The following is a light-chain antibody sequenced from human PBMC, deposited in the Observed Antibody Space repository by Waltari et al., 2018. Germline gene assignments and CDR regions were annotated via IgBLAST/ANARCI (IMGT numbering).Light chain of an antibody. J-gene: IGKJ2*01. CDR2: LGS. V-gene: IGKV2-28*01. CDR3: MQALMTPNT. CDR1: QSLLHANGKNY. Sequence: EIVMTQSPLSLPVTPGEPASTSCRSSQSLLHANGKNYVDWYVLKPGQSPRLLISLGSNRASGVPDRFIGIGSDTDFTLRISRVEAEDFGVYYCMQALMTPNTFGQGTKLEI.